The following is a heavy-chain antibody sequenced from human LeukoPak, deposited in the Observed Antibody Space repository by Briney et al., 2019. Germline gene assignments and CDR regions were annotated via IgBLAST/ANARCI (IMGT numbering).Heavy chain of an antibody. CDR1: GFTFSSFT. CDR3: LRGDRRDY. CDR2: ISSTNYYT. Sequence: PGGSLRLSCAASGFTFSSFTMNWVRQAPGKGLEWVSYISSTNYYTYYADSVKGRFIISRDNAKDSLYLQMNSLRVEDTAVYYCLRGDRRDYWGQGTLVTVSS. J-gene: IGHJ4*02. V-gene: IGHV3-21*06.